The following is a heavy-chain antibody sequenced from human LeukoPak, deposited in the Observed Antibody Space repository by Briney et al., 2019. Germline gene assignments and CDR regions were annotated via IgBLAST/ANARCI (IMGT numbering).Heavy chain of an antibody. CDR3: ASSSYWYYFDY. J-gene: IGHJ4*02. Sequence: GGSLRLSCAASGFTFSDYYMSWIRQAPGKGLEWVSYISSSGSTIYYADSVKGRFTISRDNAKNSLYLQMNSLTAEDTAVYYCASSSYWYYFDYWGQGTLVTVSS. CDR1: GFTFSDYY. CDR2: ISSSGSTI. V-gene: IGHV3-11*04. D-gene: IGHD2-15*01.